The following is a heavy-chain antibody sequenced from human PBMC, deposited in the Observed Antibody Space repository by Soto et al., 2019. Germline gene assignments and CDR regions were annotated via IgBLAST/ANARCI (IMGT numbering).Heavy chain of an antibody. J-gene: IGHJ3*01. D-gene: IGHD3-10*01. CDR1: GFTFSSYA. CDR2: ISYDGSNK. Sequence: QVQLLESGGGVVQPGRSLRLSCAASGFTFSSYAMHWVRQAPGKGLEWVAGISYDGSNKYYADSVKGRFTISRDNSKNTHYLQMNSQRDAVTAVYYSERDVEAYYVSWSYGSFDLWGQGTMVTVSS. V-gene: IGHV3-30-3*01. CDR3: ERDVEAYYVSWSYGSFDL.